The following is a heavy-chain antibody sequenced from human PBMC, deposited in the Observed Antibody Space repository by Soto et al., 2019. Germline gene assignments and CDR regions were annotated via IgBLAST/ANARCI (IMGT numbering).Heavy chain of an antibody. CDR1: GFTFSSYS. Sequence: EVQLVESGGGLVQPGGSLRLSCAASGFTFSSYSMNWVRQAPGKGLEWVAYIGGSGTTILYADSVKGRFTISRDNAKSAMYLQMNSLRDEDTAVYQCARKKWGDCYNFEYWGQGTLVTVSS. D-gene: IGHD2-21*01. V-gene: IGHV3-48*02. J-gene: IGHJ4*02. CDR2: IGGSGTTI. CDR3: ARKKWGDCYNFEY.